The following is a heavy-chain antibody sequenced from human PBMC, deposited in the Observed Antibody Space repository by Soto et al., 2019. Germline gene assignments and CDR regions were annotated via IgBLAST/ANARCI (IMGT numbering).Heavy chain of an antibody. J-gene: IGHJ4*02. CDR3: ARVWFGELLQSGFDY. D-gene: IGHD3-10*01. V-gene: IGHV3-7*03. CDR2: IKQDGSEK. CDR1: GFTFSSYW. Sequence: PGGSLRLSCAASGFTFSSYWMSWVRQAPGKGLEWVANIKQDGSEKYYVDSVKGRFTISRDNAKNSLYLQMNSLRAEDTAVYYCARVWFGELLQSGFDYWGQGTLVTVSS.